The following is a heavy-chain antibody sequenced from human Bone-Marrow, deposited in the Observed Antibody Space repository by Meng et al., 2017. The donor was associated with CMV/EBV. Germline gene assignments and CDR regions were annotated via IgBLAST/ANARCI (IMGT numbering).Heavy chain of an antibody. V-gene: IGHV3-30*02. J-gene: IGHJ6*02. Sequence: GGSLRLSCAASGFAFSTYGMHWVRQAPGKGLEWVAYIRYDGSDKYYADSVKGRFSISRDNSKNTLYVQMNSLRAEDTAVYYCAKDSTVDTIFGVVQHGMDVWGQGTTVTVSS. CDR1: GFAFSTYG. CDR3: AKDSTVDTIFGVVQHGMDV. CDR2: IRYDGSDK. D-gene: IGHD3-3*01.